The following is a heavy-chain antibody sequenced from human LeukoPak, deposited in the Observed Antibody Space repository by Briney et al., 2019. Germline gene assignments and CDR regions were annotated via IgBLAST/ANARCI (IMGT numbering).Heavy chain of an antibody. CDR3: AREKYYYDSSGYCPLAY. D-gene: IGHD3-22*01. V-gene: IGHV3-30*04. CDR1: GFTFSSYA. J-gene: IGHJ4*02. Sequence: GGSLRLSCAASGFTFSSYAMHWVRQAPGKGLEWVAVISYDGSNKYYADSVKGRFTISRDDSKNTLYLQMNSLRAEDTAVYYCAREKYYYDSSGYCPLAYWGQGTLVTVSS. CDR2: ISYDGSNK.